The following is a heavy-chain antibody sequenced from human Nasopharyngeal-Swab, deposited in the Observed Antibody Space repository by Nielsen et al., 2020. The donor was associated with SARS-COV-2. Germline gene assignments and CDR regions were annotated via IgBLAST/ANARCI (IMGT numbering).Heavy chain of an antibody. CDR1: GFTFSSYA. CDR2: ITDSGNYV. CDR3: ARDHIAASYGMDV. V-gene: IGHV3-21*01. Sequence: GESLKISCAASGFTFSSYAMNWVRQAPGMGLEWVSSITDSGNYVYYADSVKGRFTISRDNAKNSLYLQMNSLRAEDTAVYYCARDHIAASYGMDVWGQGTTVTVSS. D-gene: IGHD6-25*01. J-gene: IGHJ6*02.